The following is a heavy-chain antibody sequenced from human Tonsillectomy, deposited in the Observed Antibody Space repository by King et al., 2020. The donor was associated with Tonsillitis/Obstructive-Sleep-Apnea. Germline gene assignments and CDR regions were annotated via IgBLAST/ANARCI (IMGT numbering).Heavy chain of an antibody. J-gene: IGHJ3*02. CDR1: GYTFTGYY. CDR2: INPNSGGT. Sequence: QVQLVQSGAEVKKPGASVKVSCKASGYTFTGYYMHWVRQAPGQGLEWMGWINPNSGGTKYAQKFQGRVTMTRDTSISPATIGLNRLRSDDTAVYYCATWIDAFDIWGQGTMVTVSS. CDR3: ATWIDAFDI. V-gene: IGHV1-2*02. D-gene: IGHD1-1*01.